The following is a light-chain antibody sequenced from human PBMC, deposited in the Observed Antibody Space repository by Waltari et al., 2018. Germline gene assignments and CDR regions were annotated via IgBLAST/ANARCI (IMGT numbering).Light chain of an antibody. J-gene: IGKJ2*01. V-gene: IGKV1-9*01. Sequence: DIRLTQSPSFLSASVGDRVTISCRASQATGSSFAWYKQKPGKAPRLLIYAASTLEGGVPPRFSGSGSGTEFTLTISSLQPEDFATYYCQQANSYPRTFGQGTKLEI. CDR1: QATGSS. CDR3: QQANSYPRT. CDR2: AAS.